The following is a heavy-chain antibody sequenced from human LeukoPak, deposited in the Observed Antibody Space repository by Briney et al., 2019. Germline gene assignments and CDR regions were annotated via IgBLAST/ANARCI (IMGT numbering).Heavy chain of an antibody. CDR3: ARDFDSSGNFDY. D-gene: IGHD3-22*01. J-gene: IGHJ4*02. CDR1: GGSINNYF. CDR2: IFTTGST. Sequence: PSETLSLTCTVSGGSINNYFWSWIRQPAGEGLEWIGRIFTTGSTKYNPSLKSRVTLSVDTSKNQFSMKLSSVTAADTAVYYCARDFDSSGNFDYWGQGTLVTVSS. V-gene: IGHV4-4*07.